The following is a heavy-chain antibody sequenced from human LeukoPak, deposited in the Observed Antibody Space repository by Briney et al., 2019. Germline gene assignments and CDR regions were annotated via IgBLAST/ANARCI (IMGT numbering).Heavy chain of an antibody. CDR3: AKDPIPLRFGEYFYYMDV. D-gene: IGHD3-10*01. V-gene: IGHV3-30*02. J-gene: IGHJ6*03. CDR2: IRYDGNNK. CDR1: GFTFSSYG. Sequence: GGSLRLSCGASGFTFSSYGMHWVRQAPGKGLEWVAFIRYDGNNKYQPDSVKGRFTISRDNSKNTLYLQMNSLRAEDTAVYYCAKDPIPLRFGEYFYYMDVWGKGTTVTISS.